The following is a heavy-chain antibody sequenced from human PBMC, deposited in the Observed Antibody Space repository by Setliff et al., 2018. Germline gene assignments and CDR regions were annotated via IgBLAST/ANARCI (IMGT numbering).Heavy chain of an antibody. CDR3: AKLRYYYDSSGYYYRFDYFYYYMDV. D-gene: IGHD3-22*01. CDR2: IWYDGNNK. CDR1: GFTFKNYG. V-gene: IGHV3-33*06. J-gene: IGHJ6*03. Sequence: GGSLRLSCVASGFTFKNYGMHWVRQAPGKGLEWVAVIWYDGNNKDHADSVKGRFTISRDNSKNTLYLQMDSLRVEDTAVYYCAKLRYYYDSSGYYYRFDYFYYYMDVWGKGTTVTVSS.